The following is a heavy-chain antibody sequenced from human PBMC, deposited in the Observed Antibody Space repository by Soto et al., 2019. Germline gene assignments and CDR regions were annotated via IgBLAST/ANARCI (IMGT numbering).Heavy chain of an antibody. D-gene: IGHD6-19*01. Sequence: VQLVESGGGVVQPGRSLRLSCAASGFTFSDYAMHWVRQAPGKGLEWVAVVSHDGRNTHYADSVKGRFTISRDSSKNTGSLEMTRLRAEDTAVYYCAEGGRQLLVTSDFNYWGQGALVTVSS. V-gene: IGHV3-30*03. J-gene: IGHJ4*02. CDR3: AEGGRQLLVTSDFNY. CDR2: VSHDGRNT. CDR1: GFTFSDYA.